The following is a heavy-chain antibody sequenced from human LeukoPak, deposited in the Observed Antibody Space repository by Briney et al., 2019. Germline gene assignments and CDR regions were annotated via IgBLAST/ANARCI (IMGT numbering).Heavy chain of an antibody. D-gene: IGHD6-13*01. CDR1: GGSFSGYY. CDR2: INHSGST. CDR3: ARVQAGSSFYYYYYMDV. J-gene: IGHJ6*03. V-gene: IGHV4-34*01. Sequence: PSETLSLTCAVYGGSFSGYYWSWIRQPPGKGLEWIGEINHSGSTNYNPSLKSRVTISVDTSKNQFSLKLSSVTAADTAVYYCARVQAGSSFYYYYYMDVWGKGTTVTVSS.